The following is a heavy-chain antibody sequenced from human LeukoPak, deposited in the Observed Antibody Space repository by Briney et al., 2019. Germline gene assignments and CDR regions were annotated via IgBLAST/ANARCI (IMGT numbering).Heavy chain of an antibody. V-gene: IGHV4-61*01. J-gene: IGHJ4*02. D-gene: IGHD6-13*01. CDR3: ATGYSSTWYYFDY. CDR1: GDSIGSGTYY. CDR2: IYHSGST. Sequence: SETLSLTCSVSGDSIGSGTYYWSWIRQPPGKGLEWIGYIYHSGSTNYNPSLKSRVTISADTSKDQFSLKLASVTAADTAVYYCATGYSSTWYYFDYWGQGTLVTVSS.